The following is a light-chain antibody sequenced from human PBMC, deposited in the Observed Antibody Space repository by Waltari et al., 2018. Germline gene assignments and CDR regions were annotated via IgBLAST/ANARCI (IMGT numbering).Light chain of an antibody. CDR1: SSNIGSNT. CDR2: SNK. CDR3: ATWDDSLIGYV. V-gene: IGLV1-44*01. Sequence: QSVLTQPPSASGTPGQRVTISCSGSSSNIGSNTVNWYQQLPGTAPKLLIYSNKQRPSGVPGRFSGSKSGTSASLAISGLQSEDEADYYCATWDDSLIGYVFGIGTKVTVL. J-gene: IGLJ1*01.